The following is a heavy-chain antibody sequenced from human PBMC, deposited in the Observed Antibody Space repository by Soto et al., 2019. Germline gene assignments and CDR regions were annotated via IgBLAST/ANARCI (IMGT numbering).Heavy chain of an antibody. V-gene: IGHV3-48*02. CDR2: ISSTSKNTI. Sequence: EVQLVESGGGLVQPGGSLRLSCAASGFSLSIYSLTWVRQAPGKGLECVSYISSTSKNTIYYADSVKGRFTISRDNAQNSLYLQMNSLRDEDTAVYYCARGYASGIYYDWGQGTLVTVST. CDR3: ARGYASGIYYD. CDR1: GFSLSIYS. J-gene: IGHJ4*02. D-gene: IGHD3-10*01.